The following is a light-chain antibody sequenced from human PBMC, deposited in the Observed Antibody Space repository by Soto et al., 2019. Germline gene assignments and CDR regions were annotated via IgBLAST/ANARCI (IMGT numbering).Light chain of an antibody. J-gene: IGLJ1*01. CDR1: SSDVSDNNY. CDR2: EVT. V-gene: IGLV2-14*01. Sequence: QSVLTQPASVSGSPGQSITISCTGASSDVSDNNYVSWYQQHPGRAPKLLIFEVTNRPSGVSNRFSGSKSANTAALTISWLQPEDEPGYYCCSYTDSRTYVFGSGTNVTAL. CDR3: CSYTDSRTYV.